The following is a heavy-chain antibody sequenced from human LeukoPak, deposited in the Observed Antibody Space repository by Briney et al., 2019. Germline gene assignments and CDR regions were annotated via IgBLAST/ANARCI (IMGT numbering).Heavy chain of an antibody. Sequence: PSETLSLTCTVSGGSISSYYWSRIRQPPGKGLEWIGYIYYSGSTNYNPSLKSRVTISVDTSKNQFSLKLSSVTAADTAVYYCARLDSSGYYQSFDYWGQGTLVTVSS. V-gene: IGHV4-59*01. CDR2: IYYSGST. J-gene: IGHJ4*02. D-gene: IGHD3-22*01. CDR3: ARLDSSGYYQSFDY. CDR1: GGSISSYY.